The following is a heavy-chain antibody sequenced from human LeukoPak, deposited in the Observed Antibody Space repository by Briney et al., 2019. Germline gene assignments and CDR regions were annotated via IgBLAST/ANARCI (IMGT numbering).Heavy chain of an antibody. V-gene: IGHV4-39*07. Sequence: SETLSLTCIVSGGSISSSSYYWGWIRQPPGKGLEWIGSIYYSGSTYYNPSLKSRVTISVDTSKNQFSLKLSSVTAADTAVYYCARTLSRWDPFDYWGQGTLVTVSS. CDR1: GGSISSSSYY. J-gene: IGHJ4*02. CDR2: IYYSGST. CDR3: ARTLSRWDPFDY. D-gene: IGHD1-26*01.